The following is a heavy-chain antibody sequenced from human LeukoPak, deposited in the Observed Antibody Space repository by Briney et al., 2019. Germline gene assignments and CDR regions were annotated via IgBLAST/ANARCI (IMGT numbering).Heavy chain of an antibody. CDR1: GFTFSSYS. CDR3: ARVDYDSSGYYPP. CDR2: ISSSSSHI. D-gene: IGHD3-22*01. Sequence: GGSLRLSCAASGFTFSSYSMNWVRQAPGKGLEWVSSISSSSSHIYYADSVKGRFTISRDNAKNSLYLQMNSLRAEDTAVYYCARVDYDSSGYYPPWGQGTLVTVSS. V-gene: IGHV3-21*01. J-gene: IGHJ4*02.